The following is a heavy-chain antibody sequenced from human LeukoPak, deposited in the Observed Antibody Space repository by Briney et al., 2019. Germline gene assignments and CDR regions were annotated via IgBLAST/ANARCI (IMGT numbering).Heavy chain of an antibody. CDR3: ATAPRYAFDS. CDR1: GFSFTDYP. V-gene: IGHV3-48*02. Sequence: PGGSLRLSCASSGFSFTDYPMNWVRQAPGKGLEWISNIRTTAEGAKYAYYADSVKGRVTISRDDGKNTLYLHMNSLRDDDTAVYYCATAPRYAFDSWGQGTLVTVSS. J-gene: IGHJ4*02. D-gene: IGHD3-9*01. CDR2: IRTTAEGAKYA.